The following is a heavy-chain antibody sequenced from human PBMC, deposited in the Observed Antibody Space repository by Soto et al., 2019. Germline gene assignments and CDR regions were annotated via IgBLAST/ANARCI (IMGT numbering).Heavy chain of an antibody. J-gene: IGHJ4*02. Sequence: GASVKVSCKASGGTFSSYAISWVRQAPGQGLEWMGGIIPIFGTANYAQKSQGRVTITADESTSTAYMELSSLRSEDTAVYYCASLPTYYYDSSGQVDYWGQGTLVTVSS. CDR2: IIPIFGTA. CDR1: GGTFSSYA. CDR3: ASLPTYYYDSSGQVDY. V-gene: IGHV1-69*13. D-gene: IGHD3-22*01.